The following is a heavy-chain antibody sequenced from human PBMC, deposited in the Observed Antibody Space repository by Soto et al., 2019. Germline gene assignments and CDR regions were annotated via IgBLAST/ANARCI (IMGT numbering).Heavy chain of an antibody. CDR3: ARAPRRRNFDY. J-gene: IGHJ4*02. Sequence: QVQLQESGPGLVKPSQTLSLTCTVSGGSISSGGFYWGWLRQHPGKGLEWIGYIYYSGSTYYNPSLKSRVTTSVDTSKNQFSLKLSSVTAADTAVYYCARAPRRRNFDYWGQGTLVTVSS. CDR1: GGSISSGGFY. V-gene: IGHV4-31*03. CDR2: IYYSGST.